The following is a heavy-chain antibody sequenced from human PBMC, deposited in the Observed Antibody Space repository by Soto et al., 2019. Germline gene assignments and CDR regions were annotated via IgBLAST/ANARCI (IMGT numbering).Heavy chain of an antibody. CDR3: TTEPTRVGANNYYYYGMDV. Sequence: GGSLRLSCAASGFTFSNAWMNWVRQAPGKGLEWVGRIKSKTDGGKTDYAAPVKGRFTISREVSKNTLYLQMNSLKTEDTAVYYCTTEPTRVGANNYYYYGMDVWGQGTTVTVSS. V-gene: IGHV3-15*07. CDR2: IKSKTDGGKT. D-gene: IGHD1-26*01. CDR1: GFTFSNAW. J-gene: IGHJ6*02.